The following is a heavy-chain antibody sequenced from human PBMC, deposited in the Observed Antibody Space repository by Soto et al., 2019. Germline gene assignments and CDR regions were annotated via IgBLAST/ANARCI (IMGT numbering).Heavy chain of an antibody. Sequence: EVQLAESGGGMVQPGGSLRLSCVASGFTFSSYDMHWVRQAPGKGLEYVSSISSNGGTTYYGNSVKGRFTISRDNSKNTLYLQVGSVRADDMAVYYCVTRVSGNYACWGQGTLVTVSS. J-gene: IGHJ4*02. V-gene: IGHV3-64*01. CDR3: VTRVSGNYAC. CDR1: GFTFSSYD. D-gene: IGHD1-7*01. CDR2: ISSNGGTT.